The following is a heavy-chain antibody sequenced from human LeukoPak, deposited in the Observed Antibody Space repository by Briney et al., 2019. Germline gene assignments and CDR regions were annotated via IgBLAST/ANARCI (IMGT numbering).Heavy chain of an antibody. V-gene: IGHV3-74*01. J-gene: IGHJ4*02. D-gene: IGHD3-10*01. CDR3: ARALYGSGDY. CDR2: IKSDGSST. CDR1: GFTFSSYG. Sequence: GGSLRLSCAASGFTFSSYGMHWVRQAPGKGLVWVSRIKSDGSSTIYADSVKGRFTISRDDAKNTLYLQMNSLRAEDTAVYYCARALYGSGDYWGQGTLVTVSS.